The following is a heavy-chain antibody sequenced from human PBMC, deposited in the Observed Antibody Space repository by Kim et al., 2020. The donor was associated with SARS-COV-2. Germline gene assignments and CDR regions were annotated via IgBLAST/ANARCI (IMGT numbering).Heavy chain of an antibody. D-gene: IGHD3-16*01. CDR2: ISSSSSTI. CDR1: GFTFSSYS. J-gene: IGHJ4*02. V-gene: IGHV3-48*02. CDR3: ARVWGSRFKVNKVFDY. Sequence: GGSLRLSCAASGFTFSSYSMNWVRQAPGKGLEWVSYISSSSSTIYYADSVKGRFTISRDNAKNSLYLQMNSLRDEDTAVYYCARVWGSRFKVNKVFDYWGQRGLVTVSS.